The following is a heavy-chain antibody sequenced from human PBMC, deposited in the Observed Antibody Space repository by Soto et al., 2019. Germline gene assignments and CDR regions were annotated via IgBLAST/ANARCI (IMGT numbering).Heavy chain of an antibody. CDR2: IYYSGST. Sequence: PSETLSVTCTVSGGSVSSGAYYWTWIRQRPGKGLEWIGYIYYSGSTYYSPSLKSRLSISLDTSKNQFSLRLSSVTAADTAMYYCARARLRAVYAFDIWGQVTTVTVSS. V-gene: IGHV4-31*03. D-gene: IGHD5-12*01. CDR1: GGSVSSGAYY. CDR3: ARARLRAVYAFDI. J-gene: IGHJ3*02.